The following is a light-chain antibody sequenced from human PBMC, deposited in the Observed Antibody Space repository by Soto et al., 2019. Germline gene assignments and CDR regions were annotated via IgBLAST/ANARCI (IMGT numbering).Light chain of an antibody. CDR3: QSYDRSVSGWL. CDR1: ASNIGADYD. V-gene: IGLV1-40*01. Sequence: QSVLTQPPSVSGAPGQTVTFSCTGSASNIGADYDVHCYQQLPGAAPKLLIYGNNNRPSGVPDRFSGYKSGASASLAITGLQADDEADYYCQSYDRSVSGWLFGGGTQLTVL. J-gene: IGLJ7*01. CDR2: GNN.